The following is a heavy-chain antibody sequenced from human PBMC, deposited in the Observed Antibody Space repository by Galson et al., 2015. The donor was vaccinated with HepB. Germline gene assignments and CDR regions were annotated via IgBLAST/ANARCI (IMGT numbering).Heavy chain of an antibody. CDR3: ARVVSSSWYTNWFDP. V-gene: IGHV3-21*01. CDR1: GFTFSSYS. J-gene: IGHJ5*02. CDR2: ISSSSSYI. Sequence: SLRLSCAASGFTFSSYSMNWVRQAPGKGLEWVSSISSSSSYIYYADSVKGRFTISRDNAKNSLYLQMNSLRAEDTAVYYCARVVSSSWYTNWFDPWGQGTLVT. D-gene: IGHD6-13*01.